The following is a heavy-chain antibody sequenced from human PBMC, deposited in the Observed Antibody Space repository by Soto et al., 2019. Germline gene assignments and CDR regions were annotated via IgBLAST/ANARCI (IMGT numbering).Heavy chain of an antibody. J-gene: IGHJ5*02. D-gene: IGHD2-2*01. CDR3: ARDIVVPAAGVRWFDP. Sequence: QVQLQESGPGLVKPSQTLSLTCTVSGGSISSGGYYWSWIRQHPGKGLEWIGYIYYSGSTYYNPSLKSRVTISVDTSKNQFSLKLSSVTAADTAVYYCARDIVVPAAGVRWFDPWGQGTQVTVSS. CDR1: GGSISSGGYY. V-gene: IGHV4-31*03. CDR2: IYYSGST.